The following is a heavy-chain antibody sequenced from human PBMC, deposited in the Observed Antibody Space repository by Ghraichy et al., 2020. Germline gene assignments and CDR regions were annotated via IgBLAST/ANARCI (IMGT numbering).Heavy chain of an antibody. CDR3: TRHNGWPYFDY. CDR2: IRGKASGGTT. V-gene: IGHV3-49*03. D-gene: IGHD2-8*01. Sequence: GGSLGLSCTASGFTFGDYVMSWFRQAPGKGLEWVGFIRGKASGGTTEYAASVRGRFTISRDDSKSIAYLQMKSLKTEDTAMYYCTRHNGWPYFDYWGQGTQVTVSS. J-gene: IGHJ4*02. CDR1: GFTFGDYV.